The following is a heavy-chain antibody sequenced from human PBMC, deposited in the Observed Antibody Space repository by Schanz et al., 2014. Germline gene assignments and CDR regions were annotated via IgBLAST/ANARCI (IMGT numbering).Heavy chain of an antibody. CDR3: ARAGRGYAYPLNSYPMDV. V-gene: IGHV1-69*02. CDR1: GGTLDTYK. CDR2: IIPFLAVS. J-gene: IGHJ6*02. D-gene: IGHD3-16*01. Sequence: QDQLLHSGAAVKKPGSSVRVSCKASGGTLDTYKIAWVRQVPGQGLEWMGRIIPFLAVSNYAQDFQGRVTFTADRATSTVHMDLRSLRSEDTGLYYCARAGRGYAYPLNSYPMDVWGQGKTVIVS.